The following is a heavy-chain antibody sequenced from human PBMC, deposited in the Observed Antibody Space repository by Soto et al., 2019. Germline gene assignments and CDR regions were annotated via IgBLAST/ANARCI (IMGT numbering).Heavy chain of an antibody. J-gene: IGHJ5*02. CDR3: ARVITIFGVVISWFDP. Sequence: SETLSLTCTVSGGSISSYYWSWIRQPPGKGLEWIGYIYYSGSTNYNPSLKSRVTISVDTSKNQFSLKLGSVTAADTAVYYCARVITIFGVVISWFDPWGQGTLVTVSS. CDR2: IYYSGST. V-gene: IGHV4-59*01. D-gene: IGHD3-3*01. CDR1: GGSISSYY.